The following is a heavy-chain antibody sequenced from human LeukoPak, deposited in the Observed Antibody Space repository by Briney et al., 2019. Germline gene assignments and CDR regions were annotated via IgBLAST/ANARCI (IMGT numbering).Heavy chain of an antibody. V-gene: IGHV1-2*02. D-gene: IGHD3-9*01. CDR2: INPKNGGT. CDR3: AREAGLHIVNGYSYYYDH. CDR1: GYTFSDHY. J-gene: IGHJ4*02. Sequence: ASVKVSCKASGYTFSDHYIHWVRQAPGKGLEWMGWINPKNGGTYYAQTFEGRVTMTWDTSITTASMEVKRLRFDDTSVFFCAREAGLHIVNGYSYYYDHWGQGTLVAVSS.